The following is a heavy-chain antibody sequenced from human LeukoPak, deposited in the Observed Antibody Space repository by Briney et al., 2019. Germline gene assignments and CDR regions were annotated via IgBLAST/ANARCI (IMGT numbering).Heavy chain of an antibody. CDR2: ISGSGGST. CDR3: ASTERNYFDY. CDR1: GFTFSSYA. J-gene: IGHJ4*02. V-gene: IGHV3-23*01. D-gene: IGHD2-8*02. Sequence: GGSLRLSCAASGFTFSSYAMSWVRQAPGKGLEWVSAISGSGGSTYYADSVKGRFTISRDNSKNTLYLQLNSLRAEDTAVYYCASTERNYFDYWGQGTLVTVSS.